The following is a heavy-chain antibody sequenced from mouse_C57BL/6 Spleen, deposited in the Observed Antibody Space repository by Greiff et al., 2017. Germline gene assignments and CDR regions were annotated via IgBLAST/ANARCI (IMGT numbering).Heavy chain of an antibody. CDR2: IYPGSGNT. J-gene: IGHJ4*01. V-gene: IGHV1-66*01. CDR3: ARGVYYSNIYAMDY. CDR1: GYSFTSYY. Sequence: QVQLKQSGPELVKPGASVKISCKASGYSFTSYYIHWVKQRPGQGLEWIGWIYPGSGNTKYNEKFKGKATLTADTSSSTAYMQLSSLTSEDSAVYYGARGVYYSNIYAMDYWGQGTSVTVSS. D-gene: IGHD2-5*01.